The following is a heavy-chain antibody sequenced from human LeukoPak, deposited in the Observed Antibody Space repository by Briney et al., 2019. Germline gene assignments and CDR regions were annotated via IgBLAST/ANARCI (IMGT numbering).Heavy chain of an antibody. CDR1: GASITSFH. CDR3: ARKDGYY. Sequence: SETLSLTRAVSGASITSFHWTWFRQPAGRGLEWIGLIYTSGSTLYNPSLQSRVAMSVDVTKNQLSLKLSYVTAADAATYYCARKDGYYWGQGTLVTVSS. J-gene: IGHJ4*02. V-gene: IGHV4-4*07. CDR2: IYTSGST.